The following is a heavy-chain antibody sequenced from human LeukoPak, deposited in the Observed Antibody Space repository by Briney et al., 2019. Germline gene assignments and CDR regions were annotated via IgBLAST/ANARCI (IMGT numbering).Heavy chain of an antibody. CDR1: GFTFSNYG. V-gene: IGHV3-33*01. CDR2: IWHDGSEK. D-gene: IGHD1-26*01. J-gene: IGHJ4*02. Sequence: GGSLRLSCAASGFTFSNYGMHWVRQAPGKGLEWVAVIWHDGSEKYYGDSVKGRFTISRDDSKNTLHLQMNSLRAEDTAVYYCAREIIGGASFLDYWGQGTPVTVSS. CDR3: AREIIGGASFLDY.